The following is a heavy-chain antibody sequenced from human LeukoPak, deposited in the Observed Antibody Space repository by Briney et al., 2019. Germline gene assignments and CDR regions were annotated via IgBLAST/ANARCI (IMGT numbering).Heavy chain of an antibody. CDR1: GFTFSSYG. D-gene: IGHD1-1*01. J-gene: IGHJ3*02. Sequence: GGSLRLSCAASGFTFSSYGMSWVRQAPGKGLEWVSAISGSGGSTYYADSVKGRFTISRDNSKNTLYLQMNSLRAEDTAVYYCARTREATYAFDIWGQGTMVTVSS. CDR3: ARTREATYAFDI. CDR2: ISGSGGST. V-gene: IGHV3-23*01.